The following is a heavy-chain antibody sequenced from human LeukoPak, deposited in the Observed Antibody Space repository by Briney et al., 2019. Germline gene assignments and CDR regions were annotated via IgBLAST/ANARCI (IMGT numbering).Heavy chain of an antibody. CDR1: GYTFTGYY. J-gene: IGHJ4*02. V-gene: IGHV1-2*02. CDR3: ARYDILTGALGY. Sequence: ASVKVSCKASGYTFTGYYMHWVRQAPGQGLEWRGWINPNSGGTNYAQKFQGRVTMTRDTSISTAYMELSRLRSDDTAVYYCARYDILTGALGYWGQGTLVTVSS. CDR2: INPNSGGT. D-gene: IGHD3-9*01.